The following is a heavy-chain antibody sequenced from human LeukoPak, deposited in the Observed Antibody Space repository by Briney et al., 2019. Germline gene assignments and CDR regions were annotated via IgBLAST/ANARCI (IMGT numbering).Heavy chain of an antibody. CDR2: ISGSGGST. Sequence: GGSLRLSCAASGFTFSSYAMSWVRQAPGKGLEWVSAISGSGGSTYYADSVKGRFTISRDNSKNTLYLQMNSLRTEDTAVYYCARHFCSGTSCSNWGQGTLVTVSS. V-gene: IGHV3-23*01. D-gene: IGHD2-2*01. J-gene: IGHJ4*02. CDR1: GFTFSSYA. CDR3: ARHFCSGTSCSN.